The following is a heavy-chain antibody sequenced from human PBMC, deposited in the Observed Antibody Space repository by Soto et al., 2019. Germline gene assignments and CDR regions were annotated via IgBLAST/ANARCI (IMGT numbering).Heavy chain of an antibody. CDR1: GFTFRSYN. V-gene: IGHV3-30*18. CDR2: ISKSGGEI. CDR3: AKRDGDTGSFDYYYGMDV. D-gene: IGHD3-10*01. Sequence: GGSLRLSCAASGFTFRSYNMHWVRQAPGKGLEWVSMISKSGGEIHYTDSVKGRFTISRDNSRNTLYLQMNSLRLEDTAVYYCAKRDGDTGSFDYYYGMDVWGQGTTVTVSS. J-gene: IGHJ6*02.